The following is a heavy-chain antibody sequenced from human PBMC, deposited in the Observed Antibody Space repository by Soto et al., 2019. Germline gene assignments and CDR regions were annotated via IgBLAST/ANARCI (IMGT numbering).Heavy chain of an antibody. Sequence: GGSLRLSCAASGFTFSSYAMSWVRQAPGKGLEWVSAISGSGGSTYYADSVKGRFTISRDNSKNTLYLQVNSLTAEDTAVYYCAKGTYNWNHFAYWGQGTLVTVSS. CDR1: GFTFSSYA. J-gene: IGHJ4*02. CDR3: AKGTYNWNHFAY. D-gene: IGHD1-20*01. CDR2: ISGSGGST. V-gene: IGHV3-23*01.